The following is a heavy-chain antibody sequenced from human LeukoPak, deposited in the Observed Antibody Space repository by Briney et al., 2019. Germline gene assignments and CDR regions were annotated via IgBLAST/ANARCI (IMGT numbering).Heavy chain of an antibody. Sequence: GGSLRLSCAASGFTVSSNYMSWVRQAPGKGLEWVSVIYSGGSTYYADSVKGRFPISRHNSKNTLYLQMNSLRAEDTAVYYCARDRRYCSGGSCFPGMDVWGQGTTVTVSS. CDR1: GFTVSSNY. V-gene: IGHV3-53*04. CDR2: IYSGGST. J-gene: IGHJ6*02. D-gene: IGHD2-15*01. CDR3: ARDRRYCSGGSCFPGMDV.